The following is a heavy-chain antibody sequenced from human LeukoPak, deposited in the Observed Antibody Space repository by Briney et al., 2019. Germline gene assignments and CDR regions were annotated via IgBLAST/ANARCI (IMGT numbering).Heavy chain of an antibody. J-gene: IGHJ4*02. Sequence: PGGSLRLSCAASGFTFSSYAMSWVRQAPGEGLEWVSAISYNSGRTFYADSAKGRFTISRDNSKNTLYLQMNSLRAEDTAVYYCAKDMDIVSTTRPYFDYWGQGALVTVSS. D-gene: IGHD5/OR15-5a*01. CDR1: GFTFSSYA. CDR2: ISYNSGRT. V-gene: IGHV3-23*01. CDR3: AKDMDIVSTTRPYFDY.